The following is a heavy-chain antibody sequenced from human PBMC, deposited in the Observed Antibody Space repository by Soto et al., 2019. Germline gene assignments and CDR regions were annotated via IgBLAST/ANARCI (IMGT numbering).Heavy chain of an antibody. CDR2: VFHSGTT. V-gene: IGHV4-38-2*02. J-gene: IGHJ4*02. Sequence: PSETLSLTCSVSGSSISSAYYWGWVRQPPGKGLEWIASVFHSGTTCYNPSLMSRVTVSLDTSKGQFSLKLSSVTAADTAVYYCASDFWTGYPLFDLWGQGALVTVSS. CDR3: ASDFWTGYPLFDL. CDR1: GSSISSAYY. D-gene: IGHD3-3*01.